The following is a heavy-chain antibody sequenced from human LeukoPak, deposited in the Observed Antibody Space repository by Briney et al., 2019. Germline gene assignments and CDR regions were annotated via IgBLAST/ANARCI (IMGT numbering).Heavy chain of an antibody. V-gene: IGHV4-34*01. CDR2: INHSGSP. CDR1: GGSFSGYY. Sequence: SETLSLTCAVYGGSFSGYYWSWIRQPPGKGLEWIGEINHSGSPNYNPSLKSRVTISIDTSKNQFSLKLSPVTAADTAVYYCARDLSDYYGSGSYRPIDSFDIWGQGTMVSVSS. J-gene: IGHJ3*02. CDR3: ARDLSDYYGSGSYRPIDSFDI. D-gene: IGHD3-10*01.